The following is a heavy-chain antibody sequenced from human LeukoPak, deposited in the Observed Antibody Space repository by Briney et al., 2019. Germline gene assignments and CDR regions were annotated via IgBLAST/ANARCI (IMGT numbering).Heavy chain of an antibody. V-gene: IGHV4-39*01. D-gene: IGHD6-13*01. CDR1: GDSISRSSYY. J-gene: IGHJ4*01. Sequence: PSETLSLTCTVSGDSISRSSYYWGWIRQPPGKGLEYIGSIYYSGSTYYNPSLKTRVTISVDTSRNQFSLKLSSVTAADTALYYCASDKGYSNNYFDYWGQGTLVTVSS. CDR3: ASDKGYSNNYFDY. CDR2: IYYSGST.